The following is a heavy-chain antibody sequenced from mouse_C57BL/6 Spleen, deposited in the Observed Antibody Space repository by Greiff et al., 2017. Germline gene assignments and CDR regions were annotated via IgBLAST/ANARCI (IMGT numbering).Heavy chain of an antibody. CDR2: ISSGGDYI. CDR3: TREGVYYAMDY. V-gene: IGHV5-9-1*02. CDR1: GFTFSSYA. Sequence: EVKLMESGEGLVKPGGSLKLSCAASGFTFSSYAMSWVRQTPEKRLEWVAYISSGGDYINYADTVKGRFTISRDNARNTLYLQMSSLTSEDTAMYYCTREGVYYAMDYWGQGTSVTVSS. J-gene: IGHJ4*01.